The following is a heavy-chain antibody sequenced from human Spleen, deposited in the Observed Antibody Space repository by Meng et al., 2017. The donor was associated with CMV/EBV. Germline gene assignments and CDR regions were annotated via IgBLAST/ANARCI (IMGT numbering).Heavy chain of an antibody. Sequence: GESLKISCAASGFTFSSYTMSWVRQAPGKGLEWVSTITGSAGSTYYADSVKGRFTISRDNSKNTLYLQMNTLRAEDMAVYYCAKFRSRHYFDYWGQGTLVTVSS. CDR2: ITGSAGST. CDR3: AKFRSRHYFDY. V-gene: IGHV3-23*01. J-gene: IGHJ4*02. D-gene: IGHD1-14*01. CDR1: GFTFSSYT.